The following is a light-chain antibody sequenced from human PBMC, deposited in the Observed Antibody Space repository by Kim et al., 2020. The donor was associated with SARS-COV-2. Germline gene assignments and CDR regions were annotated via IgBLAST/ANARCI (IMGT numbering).Light chain of an antibody. V-gene: IGLV3-19*01. J-gene: IGLJ3*02. CDR3: SSRDSTGDHVV. CDR1: SLRNYY. CDR2: GKY. Sequence: SSELTQDPAVSVALGQTVRLTCQGDSLRNYYATWYQQKPGQAPTLVLYGKYDRPSGIPDRFSGSASGNTASLTITGAQADDEGDYYCSSRDSTGDHVVFGGGTKVTVL.